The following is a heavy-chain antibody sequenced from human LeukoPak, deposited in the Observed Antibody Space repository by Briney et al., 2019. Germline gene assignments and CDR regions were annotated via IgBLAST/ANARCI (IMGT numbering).Heavy chain of an antibody. CDR1: GFTFSDSA. J-gene: IGHJ4*02. D-gene: IGHD6-13*01. V-gene: IGHV3-73*01. Sequence: GGSLRLSCAASGFTFSDSAMHWVRQASGKGLEWVGRIRSKTNNYETAYGESVKGRVTISRDDSRNTAYLQMNSLKIEDTAVYYCARFATGSWRIDYWGQGTLVTVSS. CDR3: ARFATGSWRIDY. CDR2: IRSKTNNYET.